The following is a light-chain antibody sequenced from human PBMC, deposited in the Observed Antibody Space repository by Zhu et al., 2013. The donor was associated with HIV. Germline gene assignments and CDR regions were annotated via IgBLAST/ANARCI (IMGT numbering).Light chain of an antibody. CDR2: ATS. CDR3: QHVNNNAA. J-gene: IGKJ3*01. Sequence: DVQLTQSPSSLSASVGERVTITCRASRDISNYLAWYQQKPGEVPQLLIYATSTLQSGVPSRFSGRRSGTDFTLTIGSLQPEDAATYYCQHVNNNAAFGPGTKVDV. CDR1: RDISNY. V-gene: IGKV1-27*01.